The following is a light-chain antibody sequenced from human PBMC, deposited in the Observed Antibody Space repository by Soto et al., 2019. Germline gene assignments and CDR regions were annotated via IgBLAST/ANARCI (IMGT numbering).Light chain of an antibody. J-gene: IGKJ1*01. CDR2: WAS. CDR3: QQYYSTPTWT. CDR1: QSVLYSSNNKNY. V-gene: IGKV4-1*01. Sequence: DIVMTQSPDSLAVSLGERATINCKSSQSVLYSSNNKNYLAGYQQKPGQPLKLLIYWASTRESGVPDRFSGSGSGTDFTLSISSLQAEDVAVYYCQQYYSTPTWTFGQGTNVEIK.